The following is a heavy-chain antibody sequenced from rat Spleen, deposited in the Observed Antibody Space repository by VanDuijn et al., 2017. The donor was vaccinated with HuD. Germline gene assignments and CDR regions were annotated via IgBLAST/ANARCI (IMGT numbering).Heavy chain of an antibody. CDR1: GFTFSNYW. CDR2: ITNTGGST. J-gene: IGHJ4*01. CDR3: TRSLLTTVATRVMDA. Sequence: EVQLVESGGGLVQPGRSLKLSCVASGFTFSNYWMTWIRQAPGKGLEWVASITNTGGSTYYPDSVKGRFTISRDNAKSTLYLQMNSLRSEDTATYYCTRSLLTTVATRVMDAWGQGASVTVSS. V-gene: IGHV5-31*01. D-gene: IGHD1-3*01.